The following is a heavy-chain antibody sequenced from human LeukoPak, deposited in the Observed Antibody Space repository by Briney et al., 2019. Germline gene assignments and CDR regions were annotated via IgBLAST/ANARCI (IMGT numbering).Heavy chain of an antibody. CDR3: ARLWRYYYGSGSYYKAPYFDY. CDR2: IYYSGST. Sequence: PSETLSLTCTVSGGSISSGGYYWRWLRQHPGKGLEWIGYIYYSGSTYYNPSLKSRITISVDTSKNQFSLKLSSVTAADTAVYYCARLWRYYYGSGSYYKAPYFDYWGQGTLVTVSS. CDR1: GGSISSGGYY. V-gene: IGHV4-31*03. J-gene: IGHJ4*02. D-gene: IGHD3-10*01.